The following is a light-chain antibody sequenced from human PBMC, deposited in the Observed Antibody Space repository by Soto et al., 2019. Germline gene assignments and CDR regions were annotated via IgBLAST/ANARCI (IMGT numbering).Light chain of an antibody. CDR1: SSDVGGYDY. CDR3: SSYTNINTRACV. CDR2: EVS. J-gene: IGLJ1*01. V-gene: IGLV2-14*01. Sequence: QPALTQPASVSGSPGQSITISCTGTSSDVGGYDYVSWYQLHPGKAPKLMVFEVSNRPSGVSYRFSGSKSGNTASLTISGLQAEDEAEYYCSSYTNINTRACVFGTGTKVTVL.